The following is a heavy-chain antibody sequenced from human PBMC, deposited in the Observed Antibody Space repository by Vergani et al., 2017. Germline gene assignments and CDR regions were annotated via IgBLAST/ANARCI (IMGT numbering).Heavy chain of an antibody. CDR1: GFTLSNYD. Sequence: QVQLVESGGGVVQRGGSLRLSCATSGFTLSNYDMQWIRQGPGKGLEFVAFIQFDGSNKYYAHSVKGRFTLSRDFSKNTLYLQMNSLRTDDTATYDCAKHFRGWGIDYWGQGTQVIVSS. D-gene: IGHD3-16*01. V-gene: IGHV3-30*02. CDR3: AKHFRGWGIDY. CDR2: IQFDGSNK. J-gene: IGHJ4*02.